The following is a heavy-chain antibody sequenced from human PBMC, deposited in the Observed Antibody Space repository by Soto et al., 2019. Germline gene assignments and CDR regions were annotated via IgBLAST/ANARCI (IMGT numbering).Heavy chain of an antibody. D-gene: IGHD1-1*01. CDR2: MYPGDSDI. CDR3: ARQAGTTFVSFDY. V-gene: IGHV5-51*01. J-gene: IGHJ4*02. CDR1: GYSFSNYY. Sequence: PGESLKISCKGSGYSFSNYYIAWVRQMPGKGLEWMGIMYPGDSDIRYSPSFQGQVTISADKSISTAYLQWSSLKASDTAMYYCARQAGTTFVSFDYWGQGTLVTVSS.